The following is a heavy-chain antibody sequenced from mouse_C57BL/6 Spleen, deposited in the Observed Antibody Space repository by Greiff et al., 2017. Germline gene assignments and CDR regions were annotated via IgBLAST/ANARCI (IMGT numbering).Heavy chain of an antibody. V-gene: IGHV1-9*01. CDR1: GYTFTGYW. J-gene: IGHJ4*01. CDR3: ARKPLLTVVASYYYAMDY. D-gene: IGHD1-1*01. CDR2: ILPGSGST. Sequence: QVQLQQSGAELMKPGASVKLSCKATGYTFTGYWIEWVKQRPGHGLEWIGEILPGSGSTNYNEKFKGKATFTADTSSNTAYMQLSSLTTEDSAIYYCARKPLLTVVASYYYAMDYWGQGTSVSVSS.